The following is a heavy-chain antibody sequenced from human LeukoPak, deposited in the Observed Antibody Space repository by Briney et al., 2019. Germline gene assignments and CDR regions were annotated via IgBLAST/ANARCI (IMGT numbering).Heavy chain of an antibody. Sequence: PGGSLRLSCAASGFTISGHWMGWVRQAPGKGLEWLANIKQDGSVKNYVDSVKGRFTISRDNAENSLYLQMHSLRAEDTAVYYCARLSSRDPLHYWGQGTLVTVSS. CDR1: GFTISGHW. J-gene: IGHJ4*02. V-gene: IGHV3-7*03. D-gene: IGHD2-21*02. CDR3: ARLSSRDPLHY. CDR2: IKQDGSVK.